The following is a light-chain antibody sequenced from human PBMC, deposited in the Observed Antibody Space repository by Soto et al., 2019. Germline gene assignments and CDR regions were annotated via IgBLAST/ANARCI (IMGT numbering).Light chain of an antibody. Sequence: EIVLTQSPGTLSLSPGERATLSCRASQSVTSNYLAWYQQKPGLAPRLLIYGASHRTTGIPDRFSGSGSGTDFPLTISRLEPGDFAVYYCQQYTMSPWTFGQGTKVEV. J-gene: IGKJ1*01. CDR2: GAS. CDR3: QQYTMSPWT. CDR1: QSVTSNY. V-gene: IGKV3-20*01.